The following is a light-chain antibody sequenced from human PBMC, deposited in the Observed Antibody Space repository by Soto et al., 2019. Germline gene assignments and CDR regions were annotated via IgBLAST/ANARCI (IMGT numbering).Light chain of an antibody. V-gene: IGKV3-15*01. J-gene: IGKJ3*01. CDR3: QQYNNWPFT. Sequence: ELVMTQSPSTLSVSPGDRATLSCRASQSVSSNLAWYQQKPGQAPRLLIYGASTRATGIPARFSGSGSGTEFTLTISSLQSEDFAVYYCQQYNNWPFTYGPGTQVEI. CDR2: GAS. CDR1: QSVSSN.